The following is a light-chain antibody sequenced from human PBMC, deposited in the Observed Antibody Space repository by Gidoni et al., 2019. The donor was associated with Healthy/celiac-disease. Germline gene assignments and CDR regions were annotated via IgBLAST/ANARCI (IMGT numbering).Light chain of an antibody. CDR1: QGISSY. Sequence: DIQLTQSPSFLSASVGDRVTITCRASQGISSYLAWYQQKPGKAPKLLIYAASTLQSGVPSRFSCSGSGTEFTLTISSLQPEDFATYYCQQLNSYPLLTFVGGTKVEIK. V-gene: IGKV1-9*01. J-gene: IGKJ4*01. CDR2: AAS. CDR3: QQLNSYPLLT.